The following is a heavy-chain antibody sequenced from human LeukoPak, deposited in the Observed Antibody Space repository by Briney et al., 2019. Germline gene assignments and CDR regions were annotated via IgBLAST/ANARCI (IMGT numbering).Heavy chain of an antibody. CDR2: ISQDGSGK. D-gene: IGHD3-10*01. CDR3: AKGSF. CDR1: GFTFSNYW. Sequence: PGGSLRLSCGASGFTFSNYWMSWVRQAPGKGLEWVINISQDGSGKNYADSVEGRFTISRDNAKNSLYLQMNNLRAEDTAAYYCAKGSFWGQGTLVTVSS. J-gene: IGHJ4*02. V-gene: IGHV3-7*03.